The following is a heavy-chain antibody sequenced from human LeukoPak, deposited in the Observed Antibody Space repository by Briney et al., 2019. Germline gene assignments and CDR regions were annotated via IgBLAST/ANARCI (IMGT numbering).Heavy chain of an antibody. CDR2: IYTNGST. CDR1: GFSISSYY. J-gene: IGHJ5*02. Sequence: SGTLSLTCTASGFSISSYYWSWIRQPAGKGLEWIGRIYTNGSTNYNPSLKSRVTMSVDTSKNQFSLKLSSVTAADTAVYYCARVVVGLVAANGYGWFDPWGQGTLVTVSS. D-gene: IGHD2-15*01. CDR3: ARVVVGLVAANGYGWFDP. V-gene: IGHV4-4*07.